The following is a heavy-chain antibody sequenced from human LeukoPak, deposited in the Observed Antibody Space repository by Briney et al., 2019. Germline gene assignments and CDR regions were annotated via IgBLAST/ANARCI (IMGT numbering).Heavy chain of an antibody. Sequence: GGSLRLSCAASGFTFSSYSMNWVRQAPGKGLEWVSSISSSSSNIYYADLVRGGFTISRDNAKKSLYLQMNSPRAEDTAVYYCARGRGYCSSTSCQNWFDPWGQGTLVTVSS. D-gene: IGHD2-2*01. CDR1: GFTFSSYS. V-gene: IGHV3-21*01. CDR2: ISSSSSNI. CDR3: ARGRGYCSSTSCQNWFDP. J-gene: IGHJ5*02.